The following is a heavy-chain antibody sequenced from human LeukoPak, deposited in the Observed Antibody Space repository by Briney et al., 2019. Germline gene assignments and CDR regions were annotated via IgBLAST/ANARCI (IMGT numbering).Heavy chain of an antibody. J-gene: IGHJ6*02. CDR1: GGSFSGYY. V-gene: IGHV4-34*01. D-gene: IGHD4-17*01. Sequence: SETLSLTCAVYGGSFSGYYWSWIRQPPGKGLEWIGEINHSGSTNYNPSLKSRVTISVDTSKNQFSLKLSSVTAADTAVYYCARAASDYGDTRGRGSDYGMDVWGQGTAVTVSS. CDR3: ARAASDYGDTRGRGSDYGMDV. CDR2: INHSGST.